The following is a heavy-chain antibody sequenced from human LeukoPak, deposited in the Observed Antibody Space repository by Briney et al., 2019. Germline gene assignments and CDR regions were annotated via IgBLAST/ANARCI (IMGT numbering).Heavy chain of an antibody. CDR1: GFTFSSYS. J-gene: IGHJ3*02. Sequence: PGGSLRLSCAASGFTFSSYSMNWVRQAPGKGLEWVAVISYDGSNKYYADSVKGRFTISRDNSKNTLYLQMNSLRAEDTAVYYCAKLGSGSDPGAFDIWGQGQWSPSLQ. CDR2: ISYDGSNK. CDR3: AKLGSGSDPGAFDI. V-gene: IGHV3-30*18. D-gene: IGHD1-26*01.